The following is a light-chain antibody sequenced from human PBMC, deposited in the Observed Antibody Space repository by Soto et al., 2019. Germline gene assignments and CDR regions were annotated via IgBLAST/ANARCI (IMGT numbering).Light chain of an antibody. CDR1: TGAVTSGHY. CDR2: DAT. V-gene: IGLV7-46*01. Sequence: QAVVTQEPSLAVSPGGTVTLTCSSSTGAVTSGHYPYWFQQKPGQAPRTLIYDATNKHSLTPARFSGSLLGGKAALTLSGALPEDEAEYFCLLSYDSSRQVFGGGTKLTV. J-gene: IGLJ3*02. CDR3: LLSYDSSRQV.